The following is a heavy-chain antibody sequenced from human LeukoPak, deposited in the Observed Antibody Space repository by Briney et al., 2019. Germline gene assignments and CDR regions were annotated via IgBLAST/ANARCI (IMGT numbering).Heavy chain of an antibody. CDR1: GYTFSGHY. D-gene: IGHD6-13*01. CDR2: INPNSGGT. V-gene: IGHV1-2*02. CDR3: ARGVGRQQLVTDY. Sequence: ASVKVSCKASGYTFSGHYMHWVRQAPGQGLEWMGWINPNSGGTNYAQKFQGRVTMTRDTSISTAYMELSRLRSDDTAVYYCARGVGRQQLVTDYWGQGTLVTVSS. J-gene: IGHJ4*02.